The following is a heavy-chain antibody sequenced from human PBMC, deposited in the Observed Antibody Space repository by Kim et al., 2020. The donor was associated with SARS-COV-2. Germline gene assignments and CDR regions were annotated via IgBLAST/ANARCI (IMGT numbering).Heavy chain of an antibody. Sequence: SETLSLTCTVSGGSISSSSYYWGWIRQPPGKGLEWIGSIYYSGSTYYNPSLKSRVTISVDTSKNQFSLKLSSVTAADTAVYYCAVGDFVLMVYVIYWGQGTLVTVSS. CDR2: IYYSGST. J-gene: IGHJ4*02. D-gene: IGHD2-8*01. CDR1: GGSISSSSYY. V-gene: IGHV4-39*01. CDR3: AVGDFVLMVYVIY.